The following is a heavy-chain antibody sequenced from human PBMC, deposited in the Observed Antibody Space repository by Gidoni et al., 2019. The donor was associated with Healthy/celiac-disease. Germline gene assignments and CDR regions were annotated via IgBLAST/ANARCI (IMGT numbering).Heavy chain of an antibody. J-gene: IGHJ6*02. Sequence: QVQLVESGGGVVQPGRSLRLSCAASGFTFSSYGMHWVRQAPGKGLEWVAVIWYDGSNKYYADSVKGRFTISRDNSKNTLYLQMNSLRAEDTAVYYCARDGGYDFWSGYSSPGVYGMDVWGQGTTVTVSS. V-gene: IGHV3-33*01. CDR3: ARDGGYDFWSGYSSPGVYGMDV. D-gene: IGHD3-3*01. CDR2: IWYDGSNK. CDR1: GFTFSSYG.